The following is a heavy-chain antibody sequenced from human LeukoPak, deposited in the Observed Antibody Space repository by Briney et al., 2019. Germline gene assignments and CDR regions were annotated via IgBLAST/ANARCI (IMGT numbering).Heavy chain of an antibody. V-gene: IGHV4-59*08. Sequence: SETLSLTCTVSGGSISNYYWSWIRQPPGKGLEWIGYMYYSGTTNYNPSLKSRVTISVDTSKNQFSLKLTSVTAADTAVYYCARGYSSSWYFNWFDPWGQGTLVTVSS. D-gene: IGHD6-13*01. CDR1: GGSISNYY. CDR3: ARGYSSSWYFNWFDP. CDR2: MYYSGTT. J-gene: IGHJ5*02.